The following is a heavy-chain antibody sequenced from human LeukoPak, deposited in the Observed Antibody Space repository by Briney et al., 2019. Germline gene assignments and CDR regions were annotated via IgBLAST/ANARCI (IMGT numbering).Heavy chain of an antibody. Sequence: GRSLRLSCAASGFTFSNYAMHWVRQAPGKGLEWVAVISSDGSNKYYADSVKGRFTISRDNFKITLYLQMTSLRAEDTAVYYCFFPGVTGKVYWGQGTLVTVSS. D-gene: IGHD1-1*01. CDR2: ISSDGSNK. CDR1: GFTFSNYA. V-gene: IGHV3-30-3*01. J-gene: IGHJ4*02. CDR3: FFPGVTGKVY.